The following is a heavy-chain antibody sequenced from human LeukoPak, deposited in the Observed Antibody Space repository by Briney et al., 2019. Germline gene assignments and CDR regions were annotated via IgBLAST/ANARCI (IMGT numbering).Heavy chain of an antibody. CDR3: ARGLGFGELLQYGMDV. CDR2: ISSSSSYI. J-gene: IGHJ6*02. D-gene: IGHD3-10*01. Sequence: GGSLRLSCAASGFTFSDYYMSWIRQAPGKGLEWVSYISSSSSYIYYADSVKGRFTISRDNAKNSLYLQMNSLRAEDTAVYYCARGLGFGELLQYGMDVWGQGTTVTVSS. CDR1: GFTFSDYY. V-gene: IGHV3-11*06.